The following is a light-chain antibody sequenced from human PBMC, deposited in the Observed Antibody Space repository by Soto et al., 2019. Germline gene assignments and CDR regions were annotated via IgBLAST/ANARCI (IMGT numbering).Light chain of an antibody. CDR1: QSVSIL. J-gene: IGKJ1*01. Sequence: EIVFTRAPATPSVSPRERDTLSSRASQSVSILLAWYQQKPGQAPRLLIHGAITRATGIPARFSGSGSGTEFTLTISSLQSEDFAVYYCQQYNNWPRTFGQGTKVDIK. CDR2: GAI. V-gene: IGKV3-15*01. CDR3: QQYNNWPRT.